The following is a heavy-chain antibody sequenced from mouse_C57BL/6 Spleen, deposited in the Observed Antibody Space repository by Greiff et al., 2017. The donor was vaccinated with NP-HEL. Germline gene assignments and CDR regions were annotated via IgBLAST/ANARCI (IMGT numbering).Heavy chain of an antibody. Sequence: VQLQQPGAELVMPGASVKLSCKASGYTFTSYWMHWVKQRPGQGLEWIGEIDPSDSYTNYNQKFKGKSTLTVDTSSSTAYMQLSSLTSGDSAVYYGAEGYYCGSSSTYFAVWGTGTTVTVSS. CDR3: AEGYYCGSSSTYFAV. J-gene: IGHJ1*03. CDR2: IDPSDSYT. CDR1: GYTFTSYW. V-gene: IGHV1-69*01. D-gene: IGHD1-1*01.